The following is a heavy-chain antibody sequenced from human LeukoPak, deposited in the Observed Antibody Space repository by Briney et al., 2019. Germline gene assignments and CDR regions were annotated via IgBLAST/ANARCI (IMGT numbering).Heavy chain of an antibody. CDR2: IKQDGSEK. V-gene: IGHV3-7*01. D-gene: IGHD4-17*01. Sequence: GGSLRLSCAASGFTFSSYWMSWVRQAPGKGLEWVANIKQDGSEKYYVDSVKGRFTISRDNPKHSLSLQKNSVSAEDTAVYYWARNRVRDYVEFGWFDPWGQGTPVTGSS. CDR3: ARNRVRDYVEFGWFDP. CDR1: GFTFSSYW. J-gene: IGHJ5*02.